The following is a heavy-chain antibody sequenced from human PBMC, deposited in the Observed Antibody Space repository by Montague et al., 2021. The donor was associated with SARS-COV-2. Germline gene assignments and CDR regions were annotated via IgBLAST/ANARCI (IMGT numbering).Heavy chain of an antibody. CDR1: GDSITSNSYY. Sequence: SETLSLTCTVSGDSITSNSYYWGWIRRPPGKGLEWIGHISYNGNTNYNPSLKSRVTISIDTSRNHFTLKVSSVTATDTAMYYCARRLDYLDSSSQRWDFDYWGQGTMVTVSS. D-gene: IGHD3-22*01. V-gene: IGHV4-39*02. J-gene: IGHJ4*02. CDR3: ARRLDYLDSSSQRWDFDY. CDR2: ISYNGNT.